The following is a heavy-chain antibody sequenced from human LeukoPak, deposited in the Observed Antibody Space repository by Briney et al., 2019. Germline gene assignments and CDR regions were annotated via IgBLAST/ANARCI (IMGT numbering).Heavy chain of an antibody. CDR2: ISYDGSDK. D-gene: IGHD1-26*01. Sequence: GGSLRLSCAASGFTFSSYAMYWVRQAPGKGLEWVAVISYDGSDKFYADSVKGRFTISRDNSKNTLYLQMNSLRAEDTAVYYCAKDSKIVGATFRSYHYMDVWGKGTAVTVSS. V-gene: IGHV3-30*04. CDR3: AKDSKIVGATFRSYHYMDV. CDR1: GFTFSSYA. J-gene: IGHJ6*03.